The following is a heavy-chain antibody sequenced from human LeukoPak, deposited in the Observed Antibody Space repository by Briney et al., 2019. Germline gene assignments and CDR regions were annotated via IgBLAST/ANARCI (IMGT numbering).Heavy chain of an antibody. Sequence: SGPALVKPTQTLTLTCTFSGFSLSTSGMCVSWIRQPPGKALEWLARIDWDDDKCYSTSLKTRLTISKDTPKNQVVLTMTNMDPVDTATYYCARIIGSRLYFDYWGQGTLVTVSS. CDR1: GFSLSTSGMC. J-gene: IGHJ4*02. CDR3: ARIIGSRLYFDY. D-gene: IGHD3-10*01. V-gene: IGHV2-70*11. CDR2: IDWDDDK.